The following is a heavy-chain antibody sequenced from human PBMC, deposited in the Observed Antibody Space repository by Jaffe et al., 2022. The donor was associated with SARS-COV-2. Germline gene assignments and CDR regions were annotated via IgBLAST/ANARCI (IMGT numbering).Heavy chain of an antibody. J-gene: IGHJ6*02. V-gene: IGHV3-23*01. D-gene: IGHD6-13*01. CDR1: GFTFSSYA. CDR2: ISGSGGST. Sequence: EVQLLESGGGLVQPGGSLRLSCAASGFTFSSYAMSWVRQAPGKGLEWVSAISGSGGSTYYADSVKGRFTISRDNSKNTLYLQMNSLRAEDTAVYYCAKASRSGFAAGTFYYGMDVWGQGTTVTVSS. CDR3: AKASRSGFAAGTFYYGMDV.